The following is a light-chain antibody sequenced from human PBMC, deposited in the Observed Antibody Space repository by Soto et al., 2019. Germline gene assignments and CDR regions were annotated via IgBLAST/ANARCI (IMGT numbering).Light chain of an antibody. CDR1: QSILYSTNNKNY. Sequence: DIVMTQSPDSLAVSLGERATINCKSSQSILYSTNNKNYLAWYQQKPGQPPTLLIYWASTRESGVPDRFSGSGSGTDFALTIYSLQAEDVAVYYCQQYYSLPLTFGGGTKVEIK. CDR2: WAS. J-gene: IGKJ4*01. CDR3: QQYYSLPLT. V-gene: IGKV4-1*01.